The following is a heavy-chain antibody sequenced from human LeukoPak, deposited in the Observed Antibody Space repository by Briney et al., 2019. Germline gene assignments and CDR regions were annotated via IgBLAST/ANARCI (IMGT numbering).Heavy chain of an antibody. Sequence: SETLSLTCAVYGGSFSGYYRSWIRQPPGKGLEWIGEMNHSGSTNYNPSPKSRVTISVDTSKNQFSLKLSSVTAADTAVYYCARGGIYCSGGSCYPLRFDPWGQGTLVTVSS. CDR2: MNHSGST. V-gene: IGHV4-34*01. CDR1: GGSFSGYY. CDR3: ARGGIYCSGGSCYPLRFDP. D-gene: IGHD2-15*01. J-gene: IGHJ5*02.